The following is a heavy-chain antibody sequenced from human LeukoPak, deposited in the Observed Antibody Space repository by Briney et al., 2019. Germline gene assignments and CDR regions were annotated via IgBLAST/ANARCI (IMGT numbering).Heavy chain of an antibody. Sequence: GASVKVSCKASGYTFTSYYMHWVRQAPGQGLEWMGIINPSGGSTSYAQKFQGRVTMTRDTSTSTVYMELSSLRSEDTAVYYGARAGRVVVITYYFDYWGKGTLVTVSS. CDR1: GYTFTSYY. CDR2: INPSGGST. V-gene: IGHV1-46*01. J-gene: IGHJ4*02. CDR3: ARAGRVVVITYYFDY. D-gene: IGHD3-22*01.